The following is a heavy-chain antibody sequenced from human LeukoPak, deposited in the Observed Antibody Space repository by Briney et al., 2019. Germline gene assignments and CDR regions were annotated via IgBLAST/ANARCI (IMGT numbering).Heavy chain of an antibody. CDR2: INHSGST. D-gene: IGHD6-13*01. Sequence: PSETLSLTCAVYGGSFSGYYWSWIRQPPGKGLEWIGEINHSGSTNYNPSLKSRVTISVDTSKNQFSLKLSSVTAADTAVYYCVTRSGSAAGTGWFDPWGQGTLVTVSS. CDR1: GGSFSGYY. CDR3: VTRSGSAAGTGWFDP. J-gene: IGHJ5*02. V-gene: IGHV4-34*01.